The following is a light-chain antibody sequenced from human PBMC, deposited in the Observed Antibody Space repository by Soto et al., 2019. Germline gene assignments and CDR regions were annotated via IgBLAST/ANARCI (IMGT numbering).Light chain of an antibody. CDR3: LAWDDSLSGRV. J-gene: IGLJ3*02. CDR2: RND. Sequence: QSVLTQPPSASGTPGQRVTISCYGSGSNIGSHDVYWYQHLPGTAPKVLIYRNDQRPSGVPDRFSASRSGTSASLAISGLRSEDEADYYCLAWDDSLSGRVFGGGTKLTVL. V-gene: IGLV1-47*02. CDR1: GSNIGSHD.